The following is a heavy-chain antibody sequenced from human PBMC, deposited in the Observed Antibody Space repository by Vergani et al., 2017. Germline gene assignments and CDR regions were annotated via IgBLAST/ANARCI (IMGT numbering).Heavy chain of an antibody. Sequence: QVQLVESGGGVVQPGGSLRLSCAASGFTFSNYGIHWVRQAPGKGLEWVAVIWYDGSNKYYADSVKGRFSVSRDNSKNTVYLQMNSLRAEDTAVYYCAANFDFWGQGTLVTVSS. J-gene: IGHJ4*02. D-gene: IGHD4/OR15-4a*01. CDR2: IWYDGSNK. CDR1: GFTFSNYG. V-gene: IGHV3-33*01. CDR3: AANFDF.